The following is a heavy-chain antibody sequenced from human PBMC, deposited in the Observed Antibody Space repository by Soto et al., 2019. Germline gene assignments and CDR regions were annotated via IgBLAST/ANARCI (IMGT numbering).Heavy chain of an antibody. Sequence: EVQLVESGGGLVQPGGSLRLSCAASGFTFSSYEMNWVRQAPGKGLEWVSYISSSGSTIYYADSVKGRFTISRDNAKNSLYLQMNSLRAEDTAVYYCARVSRYATTGYYYYYGMDVWGQGTTVTVSS. V-gene: IGHV3-48*03. D-gene: IGHD1-26*01. CDR2: ISSSGSTI. J-gene: IGHJ6*02. CDR1: GFTFSSYE. CDR3: ARVSRYATTGYYYYYGMDV.